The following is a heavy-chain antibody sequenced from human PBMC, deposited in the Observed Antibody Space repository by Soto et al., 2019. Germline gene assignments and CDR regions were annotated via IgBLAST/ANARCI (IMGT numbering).Heavy chain of an antibody. CDR2: ISRGSRFL. J-gene: IGHJ6*03. Sequence: PGGSLRLSCAASGFNFEAYSMNWVRQTPGKGLEWVSSISRGSRFLHYADSMKGRFIISREDAESLLFLQIDSLRVEDMGLFFFARDYFGSGPDYYLDVWGTGTTVTVSS. CDR1: GFNFEAYS. CDR3: ARDYFGSGPDYYLDV. V-gene: IGHV3-21*01. D-gene: IGHD3-10*01.